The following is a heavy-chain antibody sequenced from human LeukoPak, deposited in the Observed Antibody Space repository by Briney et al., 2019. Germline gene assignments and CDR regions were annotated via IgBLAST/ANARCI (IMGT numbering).Heavy chain of an antibody. CDR1: GGSISSSSYY. Sequence: PSETLSLTCTVSGGSISSSSYYWGWIRQPPGKGLEWIGSIYYSGSTYYNPSLKSRVTISVDTSKNQFSLKLSSVTAADTAVYYCARGLMVRGVIIVRFDYWGQGTLVTVSS. CDR2: IYYSGST. D-gene: IGHD3-10*01. V-gene: IGHV4-39*01. J-gene: IGHJ4*02. CDR3: ARGLMVRGVIIVRFDY.